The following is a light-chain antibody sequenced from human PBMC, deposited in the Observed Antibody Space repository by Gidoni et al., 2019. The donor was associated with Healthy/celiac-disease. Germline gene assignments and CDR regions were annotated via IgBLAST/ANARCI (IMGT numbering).Light chain of an antibody. CDR1: QMVSRSY. V-gene: IGKV3-20*01. CDR2: GAS. J-gene: IGKJ3*01. CDR3: NQYGSSLT. Sequence: ELVLTQSPGTLSLSPGERATLSLRASQMVSRSYLAWYQQKPGQAPRILIYGASSRATGIPDRFSGSGSGTDFTLTISRLEPEDFAVYYCNQYGSSLTFGPGTKVDIK.